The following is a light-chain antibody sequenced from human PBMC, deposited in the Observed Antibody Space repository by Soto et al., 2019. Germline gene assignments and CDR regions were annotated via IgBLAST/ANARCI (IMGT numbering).Light chain of an antibody. J-gene: IGLJ1*01. V-gene: IGLV2-11*01. CDR2: DVS. CDR3: CSYAGSYYV. Sequence: QSALTQPRSVSGSPGQSVTISCTGTSSDVGGYNYVSWYQQHPGKAPKLMIYDVSKRPSGVPDRFSGSKSGNTASLTISGLHAEDEDDYYCCSYAGSYYVFGTGTQLTVL. CDR1: SSDVGGYNY.